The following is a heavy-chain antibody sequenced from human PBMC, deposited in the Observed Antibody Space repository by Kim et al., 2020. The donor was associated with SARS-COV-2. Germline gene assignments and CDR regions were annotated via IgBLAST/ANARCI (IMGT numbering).Heavy chain of an antibody. J-gene: IGHJ4*02. D-gene: IGHD3-10*01. CDR1: GGSISSSSYY. CDR3: ASTAQTYYYGSGSSQFDY. CDR2: IYYSGST. V-gene: IGHV4-39*01. Sequence: SETLSLTCTVSGGSISSSSYYWGWIRQPPGKGLEWIGSIYYSGSTYYNPSLKSRVTISVDTSKNQFSLKLSSVTAADTAVYYCASTAQTYYYGSGSSQFDYWGQGTLVTVSS.